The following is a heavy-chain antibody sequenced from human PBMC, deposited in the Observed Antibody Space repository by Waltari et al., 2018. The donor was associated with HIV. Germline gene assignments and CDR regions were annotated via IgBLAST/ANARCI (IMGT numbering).Heavy chain of an antibody. CDR3: ARGRGYSYGYTMDV. CDR2: INHSGST. Sequence: QVQLQQWGAGLLKPSETLSLTCAVDGGSFSGYYWSWIRQPPGKGLEWIGEINHSGSTNYNPSLKSRVTISVDTSKNQFSLKLSSVTAADTAVYYCARGRGYSYGYTMDVWCQGTTVTVSS. J-gene: IGHJ6*02. D-gene: IGHD5-18*01. V-gene: IGHV4-34*01. CDR1: GGSFSGYY.